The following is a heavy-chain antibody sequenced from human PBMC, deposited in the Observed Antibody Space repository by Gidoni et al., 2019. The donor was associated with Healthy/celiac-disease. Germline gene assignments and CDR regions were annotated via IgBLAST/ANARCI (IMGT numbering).Heavy chain of an antibody. J-gene: IGHJ3*02. CDR1: GFTFYDYD. D-gene: IGHD6-13*01. CDR2: ISWNSGSI. CDR3: AKDIGRVAAAGDDAFDI. Sequence: EVPLVESGGGLVQPSRSLRLSCAASGFTFYDYDMHWVRQAPGKGLGWVSGISWNSGSIGYADSVKGRFTISRDNAKNSLYLQMNSLRAEDTALYYCAKDIGRVAAAGDDAFDIWGQGTMVTVSS. V-gene: IGHV3-9*01.